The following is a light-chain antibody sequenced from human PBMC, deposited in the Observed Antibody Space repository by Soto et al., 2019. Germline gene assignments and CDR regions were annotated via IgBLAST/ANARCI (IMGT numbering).Light chain of an antibody. V-gene: IGLV2-14*01. CDR2: DVS. J-gene: IGLJ1*01. CDR1: SSDVGGYNY. Sequence: QSALTQPVSVSGSPGQSITISCTGTSSDVGGYNYVSWYQQHPGKAPKLMIYDVSNRPSGVSNRFSGSKSGNTASLTISGLQAEDEDDYYCSSYTSSSTYVFGTGTKLTVL. CDR3: SSYTSSSTYV.